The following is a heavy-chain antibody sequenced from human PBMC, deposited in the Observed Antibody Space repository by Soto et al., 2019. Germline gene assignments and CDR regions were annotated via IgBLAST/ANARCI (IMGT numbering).Heavy chain of an antibody. J-gene: IGHJ6*02. Sequence: PGGSLRLSCAASGFTFSRYWMTWVRQAPGKGLEWVANIKDDGSEEYYVDSVKGRFTVSRDNAKNSLYLQLSGLRAEDTAVYYCARKQTTVTSLRIYYYGLDVWGQGPTVTV. CDR3: ARKQTTVTSLRIYYYGLDV. V-gene: IGHV3-7*03. D-gene: IGHD4-4*01. CDR2: IKDDGSEE. CDR1: GFTFSRYW.